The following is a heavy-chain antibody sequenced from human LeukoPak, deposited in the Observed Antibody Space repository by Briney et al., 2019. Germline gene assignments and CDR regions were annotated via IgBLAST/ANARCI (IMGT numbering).Heavy chain of an antibody. Sequence: GGSLRLSCAASGFTFSSYWMSWVRQAPGKGLEWVANIKQDGSEKYYVDSVKGRFTISRDNAKNSLYLQMNSLRAEDRDVYYCARPMISVTSQDAFDIWGQGTMVTVSS. V-gene: IGHV3-7*01. J-gene: IGHJ3*02. CDR1: GFTFSSYW. CDR3: ARPMISVTSQDAFDI. CDR2: IKQDGSEK. D-gene: IGHD3/OR15-3a*01.